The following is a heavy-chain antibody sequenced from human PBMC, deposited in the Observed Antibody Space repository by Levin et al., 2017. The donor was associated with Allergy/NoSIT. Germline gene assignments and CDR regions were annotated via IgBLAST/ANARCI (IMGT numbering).Heavy chain of an antibody. D-gene: IGHD3-10*01. Sequence: LSLPCAASGFTFSDHYMDWVRQAPGKGLEWVGRTRNKANSYTTEYAASVKGRFTISRDDSENSLYLQMNSLKTEDTAVYYCARVGDYGSGTKSFYFDHWGQGTLVTVSS. CDR1: GFTFSDHY. J-gene: IGHJ4*02. V-gene: IGHV3-72*01. CDR2: TRNKANSYTT. CDR3: ARVGDYGSGTKSFYFDH.